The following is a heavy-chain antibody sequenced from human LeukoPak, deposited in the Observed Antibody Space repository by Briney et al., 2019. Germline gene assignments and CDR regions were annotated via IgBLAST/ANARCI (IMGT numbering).Heavy chain of an antibody. Sequence: GGSLRLSCAASGFTVSSNYMSWVRQAPGEGLEWVSVIYSDDSTYYADSVKGRFTISRDNSKNTVYLQMNSLRAEDTAVYYCARVQGGGLPRWYWGQGTLVTVSS. CDR2: IYSDDST. CDR3: ARVQGGGLPRWY. CDR1: GFTVSSNY. D-gene: IGHD5/OR15-5a*01. V-gene: IGHV3-66*01. J-gene: IGHJ4*02.